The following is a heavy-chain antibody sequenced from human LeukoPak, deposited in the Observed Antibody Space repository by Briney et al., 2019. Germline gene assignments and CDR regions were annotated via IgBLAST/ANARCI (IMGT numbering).Heavy chain of an antibody. CDR3: AREIYYYGSGSYNGMDV. J-gene: IGHJ6*02. V-gene: IGHV3-33*01. CDR2: IWYDGSNK. Sequence: GRSLRLSCAASGFTFSSYGMHWVRQAPGKGLEWVAVIWYDGSNKYYADSVKGRFTISRDNSKNTLYLQMNSLRAEDTAVHYCAREIYYYGSGSYNGMDVWGQGTTVTVSS. CDR1: GFTFSSYG. D-gene: IGHD3-10*01.